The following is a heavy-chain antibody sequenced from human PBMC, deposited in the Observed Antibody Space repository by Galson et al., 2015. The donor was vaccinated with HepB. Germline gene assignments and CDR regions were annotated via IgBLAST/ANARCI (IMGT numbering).Heavy chain of an antibody. V-gene: IGHV3-33*01. J-gene: IGHJ6*03. CDR1: GFTFSSYG. CDR2: IWYDGSNK. Sequence: SLRLSCAASGFTFSSYGMHWVRQAPGKGLEWVAVIWYDGSNKYYADSVKGRFTISRDNSKNTLYLQMNSLRAEDTAVYYCAREGPKWDDFWSGYYHYYYYYYMDVWGKGTTVTVSS. CDR3: AREGPKWDDFWSGYYHYYYYYYMDV. D-gene: IGHD3-3*01.